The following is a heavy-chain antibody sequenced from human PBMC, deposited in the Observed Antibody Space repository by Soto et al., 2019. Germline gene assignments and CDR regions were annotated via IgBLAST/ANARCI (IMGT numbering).Heavy chain of an antibody. CDR1: GFTFDDYG. V-gene: IGHV3-20*01. CDR3: ARDYHYDIVTGLGYYMDV. CDR2: INWNGGST. Sequence: EVQLVESGGGVVRPGGSLRLSCAASGFTFDDYGMSWVRQAPGKGLEWVSGINWNGGSTGYADSVKGRFTISRDNAKNSLYLQMNSLRAEDTALYHCARDYHYDIVTGLGYYMDVWGKGTTVTVSS. D-gene: IGHD3-9*01. J-gene: IGHJ6*03.